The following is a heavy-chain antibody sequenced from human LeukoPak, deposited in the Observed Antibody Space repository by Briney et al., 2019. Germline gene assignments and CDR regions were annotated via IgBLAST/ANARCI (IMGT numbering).Heavy chain of an antibody. CDR3: ASPGGGPTDY. D-gene: IGHD3-16*01. Sequence: PSKTLSLTCTVSGGSISSSTYDWGWIRQPPGKGLEWIGSIYYSGSTYYNPSLKSRVTISVATSKNQFSLKLSSVTAADTAVYYCASPGGGPTDYWGQGTLVTVSS. CDR1: GGSISSSTYD. CDR2: IYYSGST. V-gene: IGHV4-39*01. J-gene: IGHJ4*02.